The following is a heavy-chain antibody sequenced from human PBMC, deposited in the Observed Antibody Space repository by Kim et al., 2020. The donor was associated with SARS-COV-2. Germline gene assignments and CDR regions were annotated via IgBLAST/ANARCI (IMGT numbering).Heavy chain of an antibody. J-gene: IGHJ6*04. D-gene: IGHD6-19*01. CDR3: AKGSAVDV. Sequence: RDGKTYYVDSVKGRFSVSRDDSKNTLYLQMNGLRADDTAIYYCAKGSAVDVCGKGTTVTVSS. CDR2: RDGKT. V-gene: IGHV3-23*01.